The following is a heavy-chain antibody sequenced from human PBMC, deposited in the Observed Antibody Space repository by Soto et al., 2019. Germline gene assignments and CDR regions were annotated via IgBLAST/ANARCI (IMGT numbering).Heavy chain of an antibody. CDR3: ARDGSSWEQYFQH. Sequence: GSLRLSCAASGFTFSSYSMNWVRQAPGKGLEWVSSISSSSSYIYYADSVKGRFTISRDNAKNSLYLQMNSLRAEDTAVYYCARDGSSWEQYFQHWGQGTLVTVSS. D-gene: IGHD6-13*01. CDR2: ISSSSSYI. J-gene: IGHJ1*01. CDR1: GFTFSSYS. V-gene: IGHV3-21*01.